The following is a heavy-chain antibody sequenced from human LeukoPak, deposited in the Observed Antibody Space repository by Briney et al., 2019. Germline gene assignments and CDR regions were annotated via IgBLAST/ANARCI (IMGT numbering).Heavy chain of an antibody. CDR3: ARGQVDYYGSGSYYLDY. CDR2: IYYSGST. J-gene: IGHJ4*02. Sequence: PSETLSLTCTVSGGSISSYYWSWIRQPPGKGLEWIGYIYYSGSTNYNPSLKSRVTISVDTSKNQFSLKLSSVTDADTAVYYCARGQVDYYGSGSYYLDYWGQGTLVTVSS. D-gene: IGHD3-10*01. CDR1: GGSISSYY. V-gene: IGHV4-59*01.